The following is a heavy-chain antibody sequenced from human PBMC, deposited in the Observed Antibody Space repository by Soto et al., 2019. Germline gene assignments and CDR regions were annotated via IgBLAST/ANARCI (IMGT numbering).Heavy chain of an antibody. CDR3: AGRSAENFQY. CDR2: INSDGSTT. V-gene: IGHV3-74*01. CDR1: GFTFSRYW. Sequence: EVQLVESGGGLVQPGGSLRLSCAASGFTFSRYWMHWVRQAPGKGLVWVARINSDGSTTNYADSVKGRFTISRDNAKNTLYLQMNSLRAEDTAVYYCAGRSAENFQYWGQGTLITVSS. D-gene: IGHD1-26*01. J-gene: IGHJ1*01.